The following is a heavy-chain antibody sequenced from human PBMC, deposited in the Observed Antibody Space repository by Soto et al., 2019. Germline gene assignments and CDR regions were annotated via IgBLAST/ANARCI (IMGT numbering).Heavy chain of an antibody. J-gene: IGHJ4*01. V-gene: IGHV3-23*01. CDR3: AKXXXAGGHFDY. CDR2: VSSGGGT. CDR1: GFTFSTYA. Sequence: EVELLESGGGLVQPEGSLRLSCAASGFTFSTYAMGWVRQAPGKGLEWVSVVSSGGGTHYADSVKGRFTVSRDNSKNTLSLQMNSLRADDTAVYYCAKXXXAGGHFDYW.